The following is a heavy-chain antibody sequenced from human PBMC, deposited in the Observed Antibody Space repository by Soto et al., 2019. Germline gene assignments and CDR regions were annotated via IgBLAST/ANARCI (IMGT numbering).Heavy chain of an antibody. J-gene: IGHJ4*02. D-gene: IGHD3-22*01. Sequence: SETLSLTCAVSGGSISSGGYSWSWIRQPPGKGLEWIGYIYHSGSTYYNPSLKSRVTISVDMSKNQFSLKLSSVTAAGTAVYYCARENYDSSGFFDYWGQGALVTVSS. CDR3: ARENYDSSGFFDY. CDR2: IYHSGST. V-gene: IGHV4-30-2*01. CDR1: GGSISSGGYS.